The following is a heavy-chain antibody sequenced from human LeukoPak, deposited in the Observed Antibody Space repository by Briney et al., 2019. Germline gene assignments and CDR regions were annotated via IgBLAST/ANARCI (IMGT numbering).Heavy chain of an antibody. V-gene: IGHV4-59*03. Sequence: PSETLSLTCTVSGGSIRNYYWSWIRQAPGKGLEWIGYIYHTGSTNYNPSLKSRLTISVDTSKNQFSLKLSSVTAADSAVYFCVRVDDYNCLDYWGQGTLVTVSS. CDR2: IYHTGST. CDR1: GGSIRNYY. J-gene: IGHJ4*02. CDR3: VRVDDYNCLDY. D-gene: IGHD5-24*01.